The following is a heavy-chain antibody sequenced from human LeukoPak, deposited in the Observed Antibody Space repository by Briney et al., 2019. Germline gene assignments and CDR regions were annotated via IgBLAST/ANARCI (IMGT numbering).Heavy chain of an antibody. CDR2: IKSKTDGGTT. V-gene: IGHV3-15*01. CDR1: GFTFSNAW. D-gene: IGHD3-10*01. J-gene: IGHJ4*02. CDR3: TSSSGSGSYSLLTVDY. Sequence: TGESLRLSCAASGFTFSNAWMSWVRQAPGKGLEWVGRIKSKTDGGTTDYAAPVKGRFTISRDDSKNTLYLQMNSLKTEDTAVYYCTSSSGSGSYSLLTVDYWGQGTLVTVSS.